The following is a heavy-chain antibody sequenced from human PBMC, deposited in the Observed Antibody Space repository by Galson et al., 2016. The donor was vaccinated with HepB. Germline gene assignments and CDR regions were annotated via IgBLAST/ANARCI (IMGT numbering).Heavy chain of an antibody. V-gene: IGHV3-30*03. Sequence: SLRLSCAASGFTFSNYWMSWVRQPPGKGLEWVAITSYDGNLKYYADSVKGRFTISRDNSKNTLDLQMNSLRAEDTAVYYCARAAHRSVGAKLGHSYWGQGTLVTVSS. CDR3: ARAAHRSVGAKLGHSY. D-gene: IGHD3-16*01. CDR1: GFTFSNYW. J-gene: IGHJ4*02. CDR2: TSYDGNLK.